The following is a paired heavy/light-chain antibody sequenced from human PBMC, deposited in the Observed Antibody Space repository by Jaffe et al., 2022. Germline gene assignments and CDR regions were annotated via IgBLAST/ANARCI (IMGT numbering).Light chain of an antibody. V-gene: IGLV2-11*01. CDR2: DVS. CDR1: SSDVGGYNY. Sequence: QSALTQPRSVSGSPGQSVTISCTGTSSDVGGYNYVSWYQQHPGKAPKLMIYDVSKRPSGVPDRFSGSKSGNTASLTISGLQAEDEADYYCCSYAGSSVVFGGGTKLTVL. CDR3: CSYAGSSVV. J-gene: IGLJ2*01.
Heavy chain of an antibody. J-gene: IGHJ4*02. V-gene: IGHV3-15*01. CDR1: GFTFSNAW. Sequence: EVQLVESGGGLVKPGGSLRLSCAASGFTFSNAWMSWVRQAPGKGLEWVGRIKSKTDGGTTDYAAPVKGRFTISRDDSKNTLYLQMNSLKTEDTAVYYCTTFGLGPFDYWGQGTLVTVSS. CDR2: IKSKTDGGTT. D-gene: IGHD3-16*01. CDR3: TTFGLGPFDY.